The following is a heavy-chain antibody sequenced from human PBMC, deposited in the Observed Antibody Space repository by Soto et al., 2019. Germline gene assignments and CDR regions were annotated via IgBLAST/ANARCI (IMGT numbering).Heavy chain of an antibody. D-gene: IGHD3-16*02. J-gene: IGHJ6*03. V-gene: IGHV3-20*01. CDR1: GFPFDDYG. CDR2: INWNGGST. CDR3: ARAFVDRYYYYMDV. Sequence: GGSLRLSCAASGFPFDDYGVSWVRQAPGKGLEWVSGINWNGGSTGYADSVKGRFTISRDNAKNSLYLQMNSLRAEDTALYHCARAFVDRYYYYMDVWGKGTTVTVSS.